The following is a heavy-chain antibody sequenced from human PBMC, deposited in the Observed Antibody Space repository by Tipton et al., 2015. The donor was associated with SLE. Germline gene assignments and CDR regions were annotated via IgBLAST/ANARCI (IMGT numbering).Heavy chain of an antibody. CDR3: ARDTGFSYGYFDL. J-gene: IGHJ4*02. D-gene: IGHD5-18*01. Sequence: TLSLTCVVSGDSVINGHFYWNWIRQTAGKGLEWVGHIYTRGATHYNPPLKSRVIISLDTSENQVSLKLTSGTAADTAVYYCARDTGFSYGYFDLWGQGTVVTVSS. CDR1: GDSVINGHFY. V-gene: IGHV4-61*09. CDR2: IYTRGAT.